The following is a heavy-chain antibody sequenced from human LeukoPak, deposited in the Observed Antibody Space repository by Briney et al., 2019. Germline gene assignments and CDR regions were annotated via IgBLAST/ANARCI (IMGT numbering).Heavy chain of an antibody. CDR1: GFTFSSYG. J-gene: IGHJ4*02. Sequence: GGSLRLSCAASGFTFSSYGMHWVRQAPGKGLEWVAVISYDGSNKYYADSVKGRFTISRDNSKNTLYLQMNSLRAEDTAVYYCAKDHGSGWFGSYYFDYWGQGTLVTVSS. V-gene: IGHV3-30*18. D-gene: IGHD6-19*01. CDR3: AKDHGSGWFGSYYFDY. CDR2: ISYDGSNK.